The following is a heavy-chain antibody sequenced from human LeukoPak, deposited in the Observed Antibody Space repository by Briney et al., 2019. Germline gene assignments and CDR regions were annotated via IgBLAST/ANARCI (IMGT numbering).Heavy chain of an antibody. CDR3: ARGGGHDYVWGSYRYLNWFDP. CDR2: IYYSGST. J-gene: IGHJ5*02. CDR1: GGSISSYY. Sequence: ASETLSLTCTVSGGSISSYYWSWIRQPPGKGLEWIGYIYYSGSTNYNPSLKSRVTISVDTSKNQCSLRLSSVTAADTAVYYCARGGGHDYVWGSYRYLNWFDPWGQGTLVTVSS. D-gene: IGHD3-16*02. V-gene: IGHV4-59*01.